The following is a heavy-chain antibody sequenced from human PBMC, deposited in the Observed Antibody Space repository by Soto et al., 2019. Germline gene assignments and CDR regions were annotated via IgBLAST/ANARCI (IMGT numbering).Heavy chain of an antibody. CDR3: ARAVGITMVRGVIPYGMDV. Sequence: SETLSLTCAVYGRFFSGYYWSWIRQPPGKGLEWMGEINHRGSTNYNPSLTSRVTISVDQSKNQFSLKLSSGTAADTAVYYCARAVGITMVRGVIPYGMDVWGKGTRVTVSS. CDR2: INHRGST. D-gene: IGHD3-10*01. CDR1: GRFFSGYY. J-gene: IGHJ6*04. V-gene: IGHV4-34*01.